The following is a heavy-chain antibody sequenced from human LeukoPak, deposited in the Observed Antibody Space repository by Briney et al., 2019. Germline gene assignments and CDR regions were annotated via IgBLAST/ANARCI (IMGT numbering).Heavy chain of an antibody. CDR2: IYYSGST. J-gene: IGHJ4*02. CDR3: ARLGHCSGGGSCHHDY. D-gene: IGHD2-15*01. Sequence: SQTLSLTCSVSGGSINSYHWSWIRQPPGKGLEWIGYIYYSGSTNYNPSLKSRVTISVDTSKNQFSLKLTSVTAADTAVYYCARLGHCSGGGSCHHDYWGQGTLVTVSS. V-gene: IGHV4-59*01. CDR1: GGSINSYH.